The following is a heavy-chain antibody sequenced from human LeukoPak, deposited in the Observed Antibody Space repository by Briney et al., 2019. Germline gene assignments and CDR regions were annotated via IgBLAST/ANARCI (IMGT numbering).Heavy chain of an antibody. Sequence: GGSLRLSCAASGFTISSYWMSWVRQAPGKGLEWAANMKYDGSEKYYVDSVKGRFTISRDNAKNSLYLQMNSLRAEDTAVYYCARDIEAAGLFLDYWGQGTLVTVSS. CDR2: MKYDGSEK. D-gene: IGHD6-13*01. CDR3: ARDIEAAGLFLDY. V-gene: IGHV3-7*01. CDR1: GFTISSYW. J-gene: IGHJ4*02.